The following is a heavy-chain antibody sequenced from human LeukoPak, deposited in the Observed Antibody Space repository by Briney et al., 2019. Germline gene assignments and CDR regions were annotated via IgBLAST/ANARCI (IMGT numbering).Heavy chain of an antibody. D-gene: IGHD3-22*01. CDR2: IYYSGST. V-gene: IGHV4-39*01. Sequence: WVRQPPGKGLEWIGSIYYSGSTYYNPSLKSRVTISVDTSKNQFPLKLSSVTAADTAVYYCARGFITTVWGQGTMVTVSS. CDR3: ARGFITTV. J-gene: IGHJ3*01.